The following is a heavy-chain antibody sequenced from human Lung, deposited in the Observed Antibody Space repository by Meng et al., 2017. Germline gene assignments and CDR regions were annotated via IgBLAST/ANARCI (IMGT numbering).Heavy chain of an antibody. CDR3: ATGAAAADH. CDR1: GFSFTDAW. J-gene: IGHJ4*02. Sequence: LVGFGGGLVKPGGSLRLSCVASGFSFTDAWMSWVRQAPGKGLEWVGRIKSNSDGGTTDYAAPVKGRFTISRDDSKNTLYLQMNSLITEDTAVYFCATGAAAADHWGQGTLVTVSS. CDR2: IKSNSDGGTT. V-gene: IGHV3-15*01. D-gene: IGHD6-13*01.